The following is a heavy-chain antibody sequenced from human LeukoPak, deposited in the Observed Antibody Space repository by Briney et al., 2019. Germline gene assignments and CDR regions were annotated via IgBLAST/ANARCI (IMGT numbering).Heavy chain of an antibody. Sequence: GGSLRLSCSASAFTFSVYWMTWVRQTPGKGLEWVATIKEDGSDKYYVDSVRGRFTISRDNAENSLYLQMNSLTAEDTALYYCVRDGIRDIPGIITIRYDYWGQGTLVTVSS. CDR1: AFTFSVYW. CDR3: VRDGIRDIPGIITIRYDY. J-gene: IGHJ4*02. D-gene: IGHD3-10*01. CDR2: IKEDGSDK. V-gene: IGHV3-7*05.